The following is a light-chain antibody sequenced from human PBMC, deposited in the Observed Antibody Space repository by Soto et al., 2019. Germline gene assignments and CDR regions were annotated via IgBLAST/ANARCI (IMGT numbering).Light chain of an antibody. CDR3: TSYTSNITPYV. CDR2: EVS. Sequence: QSALTQPASVSGSPGQSITISCTGTSSDVGGYNYVSWYQQHPGKAPKLMIYEVSNRPSGVSNRFSGSKSGNTASLTISGLQAEDEADYYCTSYTSNITPYVFGTGTKVTVL. J-gene: IGLJ1*01. CDR1: SSDVGGYNY. V-gene: IGLV2-14*01.